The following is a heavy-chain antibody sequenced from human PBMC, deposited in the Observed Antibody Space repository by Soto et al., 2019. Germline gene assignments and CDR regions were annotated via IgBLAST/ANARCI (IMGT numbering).Heavy chain of an antibody. J-gene: IGHJ4*02. Sequence: PVGSLRLSCAASGFTFSSYAMSWVRQAPGKGLEWVSAISGSGGSTYYADSVKGRFTISRDNSKNTLYLQMNSLRAEDTAVYYCAASSTYYYDSSGYQWGQGTLVTVSS. V-gene: IGHV3-23*01. CDR1: GFTFSSYA. CDR2: ISGSGGST. CDR3: AASSTYYYDSSGYQ. D-gene: IGHD3-22*01.